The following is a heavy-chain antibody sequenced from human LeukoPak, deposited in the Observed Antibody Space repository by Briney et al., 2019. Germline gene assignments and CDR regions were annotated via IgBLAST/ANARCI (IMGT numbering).Heavy chain of an antibody. CDR2: IYYSGST. Sequence: SETLSLTCTVSGGSISSSSYYWGWIRQPPGKGLEWIGSIYYSGSTYYNPSLKSRVTISVDTSKNQFSLKLSSVTAADTAVYYCARDLGWLRLIGGDWFDPWGQGTLVTVSS. CDR1: GGSISSSSYY. CDR3: ARDLGWLRLIGGDWFDP. D-gene: IGHD5-12*01. J-gene: IGHJ5*02. V-gene: IGHV4-39*07.